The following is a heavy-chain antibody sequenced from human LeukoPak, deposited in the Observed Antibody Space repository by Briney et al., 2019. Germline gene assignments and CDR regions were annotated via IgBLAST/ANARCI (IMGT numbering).Heavy chain of an antibody. CDR3: ARAITAAGNFAFDI. J-gene: IGHJ3*02. V-gene: IGHV3-21*01. Sequence: GGSLRLSCAASGFTFSSYSMNWVRQAPGKGLEWVSSISSSSYIYYADSVKGRFTISRDNAENSLYLQMNSLRAEDTAVYYCARAITAAGNFAFDIWGQGTMVTVSS. CDR2: ISSSSYI. D-gene: IGHD6-13*01. CDR1: GFTFSSYS.